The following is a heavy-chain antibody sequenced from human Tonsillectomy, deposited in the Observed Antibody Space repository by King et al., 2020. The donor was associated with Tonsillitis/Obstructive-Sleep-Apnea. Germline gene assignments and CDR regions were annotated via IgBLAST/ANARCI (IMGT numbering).Heavy chain of an antibody. V-gene: IGHV1-69*01. CDR2: VIPIFVTA. D-gene: IGHD2-8*01. Sequence: QLVQSWAEVKKPGSSVKGSFKASGGTVSSYSISWVRQAPGQGLEWMGGVIPIFVTANYAQKFQCSVTITADVSTSTAYMELSSLRSEDTAVYYCARDASSGVESDYWGQGTLVTVSS. CDR1: GGTVSSYS. J-gene: IGHJ4*02. CDR3: ARDASSGVESDY.